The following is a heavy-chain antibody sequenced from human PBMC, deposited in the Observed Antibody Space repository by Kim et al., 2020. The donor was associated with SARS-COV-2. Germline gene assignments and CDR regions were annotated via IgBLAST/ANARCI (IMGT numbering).Heavy chain of an antibody. CDR1: GGTFSSYA. Sequence: SVKVSCKASGGTFSSYAISWVRQAPGQGLEWMGGIIPIFGTANYAQKFQGRVTITADKSTSTAYMELSSLRSEDTAVYYCARDSTGEYGGNPGDDYYYYGLNDWGQGATVTVSS. CDR3: ARDSTGEYGGNPGDDYYYYGLND. D-gene: IGHD2-15*01. J-gene: IGHJ6*02. V-gene: IGHV1-69*06. CDR2: IIPIFGTA.